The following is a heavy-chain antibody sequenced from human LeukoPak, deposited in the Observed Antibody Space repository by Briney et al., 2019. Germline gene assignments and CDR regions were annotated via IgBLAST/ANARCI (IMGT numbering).Heavy chain of an antibody. D-gene: IGHD1-26*01. CDR2: IFYSGGT. CDR1: GGSMSTYY. CDR3: ARPVVGATRDYYYYMDV. V-gene: IGHV4-59*08. Sequence: SETLSLTCTVSGGSMSTYYCSWIRQPPGKALEWIGYIFYSGGTTYNPSLKSRVSISVDTSKNQFSLKLSSVTAADTAVYYCARPVVGATRDYYYYMDVWGKGTTVTVSS. J-gene: IGHJ6*03.